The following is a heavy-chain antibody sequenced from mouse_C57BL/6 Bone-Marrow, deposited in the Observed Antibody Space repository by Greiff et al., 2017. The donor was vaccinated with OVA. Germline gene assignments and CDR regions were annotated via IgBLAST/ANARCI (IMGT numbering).Heavy chain of an antibody. J-gene: IGHJ3*01. CDR2: INPNNGGT. CDR1: GYTFTDYN. CDR3: AREGGLRSWFAY. D-gene: IGHD2-4*01. Sequence: EVQLQQSGPELVKPGASVKIPCKASGYTFTDYNMDWVKQSHGKSLEWIGDINPNNGGTIYNQKFKGKATLTVDKSSSTAYMELRSLTSEDTAVYYGAREGGLRSWFAYWGQGTLVTVSA. V-gene: IGHV1-18*01.